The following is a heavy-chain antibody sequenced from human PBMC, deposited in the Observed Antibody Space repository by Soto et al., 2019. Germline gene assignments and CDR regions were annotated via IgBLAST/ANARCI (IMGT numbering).Heavy chain of an antibody. CDR3: ASMRGRSSGWYEGWFDP. D-gene: IGHD6-19*01. V-gene: IGHV4-4*02. Sequence: QVQLQESGPGLVKPSGTLSLTCAVSGCSIRSTNWWSWVRQPPGKGREWIGEVYHSGSANYNPSLKSRVTISVDTSKNQFSRSLSSVTAADTAVYYCASMRGRSSGWYEGWFDPWGQGTLVTVSS. J-gene: IGHJ5*02. CDR1: GCSIRSTNW. CDR2: VYHSGSA.